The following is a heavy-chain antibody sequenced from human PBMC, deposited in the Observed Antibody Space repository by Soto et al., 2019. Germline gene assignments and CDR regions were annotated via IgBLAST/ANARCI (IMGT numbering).Heavy chain of an antibody. CDR1: GFTFSDYY. CDR2: INQDGSTK. D-gene: IGHD1-1*01. J-gene: IGHJ5*02. V-gene: IGHV3-7*05. CDR3: ARGNGGFDP. Sequence: EEQLVESGGGLVQPGGSLRLSCAASGFTFSDYYMSWVRQAPGKGLEWVANINQDGSTKSYVDSVRGRFTISRDNGTNSLSLQMESLRADDTAVYYCARGNGGFDPWGQGPLVTVSS.